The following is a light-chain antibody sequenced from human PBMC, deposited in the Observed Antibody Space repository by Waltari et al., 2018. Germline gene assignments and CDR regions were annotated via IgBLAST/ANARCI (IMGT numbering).Light chain of an antibody. CDR2: GDS. J-gene: IGLJ3*02. V-gene: IGLV1-40*01. CDR3: QSYDRGLSAWV. Sequence: QSLLTQPPSVSGAPGQRVPITCTWSSSTLGASSSVHWYQQLPGTAPKLLIFGDSIRPSGVPDRFSASKSASSASLAIAGLQAEDEADYYCQSYDRGLSAWVFGGGTKLIV. CDR1: SSTLGASSS.